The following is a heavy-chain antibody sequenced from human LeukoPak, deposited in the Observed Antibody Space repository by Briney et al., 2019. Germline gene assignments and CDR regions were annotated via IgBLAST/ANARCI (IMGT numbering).Heavy chain of an antibody. D-gene: IGHD3-16*01. Sequence: PGGSLRLSCAVSGFSVYNYMSWVRQAPGKGLEWVSVIYSGGNTYYADSVKGRFTISRDISKNTLYLQMNGLRVEDTAVYYCARHDLGALYATDFWGQGTMVTVSS. J-gene: IGHJ3*01. CDR3: ARHDLGALYATDF. CDR1: GFSVYNY. CDR2: IYSGGNT. V-gene: IGHV3-53*01.